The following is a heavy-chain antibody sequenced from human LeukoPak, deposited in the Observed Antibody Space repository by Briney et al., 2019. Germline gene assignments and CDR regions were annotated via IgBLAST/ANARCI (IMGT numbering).Heavy chain of an antibody. CDR3: ASPGIAAAGTYGHAFDI. V-gene: IGHV4-38-2*01. D-gene: IGHD6-13*01. J-gene: IGHJ3*02. Sequence: PSETLSLXCAVSGYSISSGYYWGWIRQPPGSGLGWSGSSYHSGSTYYNPSLKSRVSISVDTSKHQFSLKLSSVTAADTAVYYCASPGIAAAGTYGHAFDIWGQGTMVTVSS. CDR1: GYSISSGYY. CDR2: SYHSGST.